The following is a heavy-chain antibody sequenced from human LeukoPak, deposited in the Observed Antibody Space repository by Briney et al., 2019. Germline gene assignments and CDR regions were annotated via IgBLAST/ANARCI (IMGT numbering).Heavy chain of an antibody. V-gene: IGHV1-69*01. CDR1: GGTLSSHS. CDR3: ARVTKDIVPLPQAMGVFDI. CDR2: TIPILGTP. J-gene: IGHJ3*02. Sequence: SVKVSCKASGGTLSSHSISWLRQAPGHGFEWMGGTIPILGTPNYAQSFQGRVTITADESTNTAYMELSGLRTEDTAVYYCARVTKDIVPLPQAMGVFDIWGQGTMITVS. D-gene: IGHD2-15*01.